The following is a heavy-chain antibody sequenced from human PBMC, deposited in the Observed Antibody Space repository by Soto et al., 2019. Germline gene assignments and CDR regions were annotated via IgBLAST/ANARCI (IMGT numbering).Heavy chain of an antibody. D-gene: IGHD3-16*02. J-gene: IGHJ4*02. Sequence: GESLKISCAASGFTFSSYSMNWVRQAPGKGLEWVSYISSSSSTIYYADSVKGRFTISRDNAKNSLYLQMNSLRDEDTAVYYCARDNGVGYDYVCGSYRPRTFSFDYWGQGTLVTVSS. CDR1: GFTFSSYS. V-gene: IGHV3-48*02. CDR3: ARDNGVGYDYVCGSYRPRTFSFDY. CDR2: ISSSSSTI.